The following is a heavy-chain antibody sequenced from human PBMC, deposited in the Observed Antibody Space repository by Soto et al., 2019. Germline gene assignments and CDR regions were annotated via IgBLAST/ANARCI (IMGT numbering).Heavy chain of an antibody. CDR2: INPNSGGT. D-gene: IGHD3-22*01. CDR3: ARDPRYDSSGPRYYFDY. J-gene: IGHJ4*02. V-gene: IGHV1-2*04. CDR1: GYTFTGYY. Sequence: ASVKVSCKASGYTFTGYYMHWVRQAPGQGLEWVGWINPNSGGTNYAQKFQGWVTMTRDTSISTAYMELSRLRSDDTAVYYCARDPRYDSSGPRYYFDYWGQGTLVTVSS.